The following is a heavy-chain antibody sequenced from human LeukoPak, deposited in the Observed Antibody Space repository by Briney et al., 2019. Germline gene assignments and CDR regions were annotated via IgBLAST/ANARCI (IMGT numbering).Heavy chain of an antibody. D-gene: IGHD6-19*01. J-gene: IGHJ3*02. CDR1: GFTFSSYS. Sequence: GGSLRLSCAASGFTFSSYSMNWVRQAPGKGLEWVSYISSSSSTIYYAVSVKGRFTISRDNAKNSLYLQMNSLRAEDTAVYYCARGIAVAGTKIGNAFDIWGQGTMVTVSS. V-gene: IGHV3-48*01. CDR2: ISSSSSTI. CDR3: ARGIAVAGTKIGNAFDI.